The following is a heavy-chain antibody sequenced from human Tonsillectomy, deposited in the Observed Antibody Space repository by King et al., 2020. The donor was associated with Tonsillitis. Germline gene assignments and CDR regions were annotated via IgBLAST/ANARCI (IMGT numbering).Heavy chain of an antibody. CDR2: FYYTGST. Sequence: QLQESGPGLVKPSETLSLTCTVSGGSISSSSYYWGWIRPSPGKGLEWIGSFYYTGSTYYNPSLKSRVTISVDSSKNQFSLKLSSVTAADTAVYYCTYGSGPYWGQGTLVTVSS. J-gene: IGHJ4*02. CDR3: TYGSGPY. V-gene: IGHV4-39*07. CDR1: GGSISSSSYY. D-gene: IGHD3-10*01.